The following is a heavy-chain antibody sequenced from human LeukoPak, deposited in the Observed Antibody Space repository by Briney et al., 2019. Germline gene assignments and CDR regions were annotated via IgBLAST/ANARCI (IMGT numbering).Heavy chain of an antibody. J-gene: IGHJ6*02. CDR3: ASEEGGLDV. CDR2: IKPDGTYT. V-gene: IGHV3-74*01. Sequence: VGSLRLSCAAFGFTLCRDWMHCVFHGLQKRLVWVLRIKPDGTYTSYADSVKGRFTISRDNAKSTLYLQMNALRGEDTAVYYCASEEGGLDVWGQGTTVTVSS. CDR1: GFTLCRDW.